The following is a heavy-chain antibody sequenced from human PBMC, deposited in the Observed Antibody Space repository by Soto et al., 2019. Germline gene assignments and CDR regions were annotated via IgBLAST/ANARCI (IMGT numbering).Heavy chain of an antibody. J-gene: IGHJ4*02. CDR1: GDSVSSNSAA. Sequence: QSQTLSLTCAISGDSVSSNSAAWNWIRQSPSRGLEWLGRTYYRSKWYNDYAVSVKSRITINPDTSKNQFSLQLNSVTPEDTAVYYCARGNYDFWSGYLYYFDYWGQGTLVTVSS. CDR3: ARGNYDFWSGYLYYFDY. CDR2: TYYRSKWYN. V-gene: IGHV6-1*01. D-gene: IGHD3-3*01.